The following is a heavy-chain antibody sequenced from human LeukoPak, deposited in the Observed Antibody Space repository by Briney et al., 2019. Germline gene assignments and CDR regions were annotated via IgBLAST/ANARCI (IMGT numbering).Heavy chain of an antibody. CDR3: ARWYSSSWLDY. V-gene: IGHV3-53*01. CDR1: GFTVSSNY. Sequence: PGGSLRFSCAASGFTVSSNYMSWVRQAPGKGQEWVSVIYSGGSTYYADSVKGRFTISRDNSKNTLYLQMNSLRAEDTAVYYCARWYSSSWLDYWGQGTLVTVSS. CDR2: IYSGGST. J-gene: IGHJ4*02. D-gene: IGHD6-13*01.